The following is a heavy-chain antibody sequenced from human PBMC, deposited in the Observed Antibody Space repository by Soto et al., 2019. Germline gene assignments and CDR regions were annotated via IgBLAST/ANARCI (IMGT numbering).Heavy chain of an antibody. Sequence: SETLSLTCTVSGGSISSSSYYWGWIRQPPGKGLEWIGSIYYSGSTYYNPSLKSRVTISVDTSKNQFSLKLSSVTAADTAVYYCARQDGYNSHFDYWGQGTLVTVS. V-gene: IGHV4-39*01. CDR3: ARQDGYNSHFDY. D-gene: IGHD5-12*01. CDR2: IYYSGST. CDR1: GGSISSSSYY. J-gene: IGHJ4*02.